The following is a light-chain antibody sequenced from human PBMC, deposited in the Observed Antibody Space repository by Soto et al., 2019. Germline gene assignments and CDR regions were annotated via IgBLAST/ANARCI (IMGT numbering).Light chain of an antibody. CDR2: EGS. J-gene: IGLJ3*02. V-gene: IGLV2-23*01. CDR3: CSYATSRTLV. Sequence: QSALTQTASVSASPGQSITISCSGTSSDVGSYNLVSWYQHYPGKAPKLIIYEGSRRPSGVSDRFSGSKSGNTASLTISGLQAEDEADYYCCSYATSRTLVFGGGTKLTVI. CDR1: SSDVGSYNL.